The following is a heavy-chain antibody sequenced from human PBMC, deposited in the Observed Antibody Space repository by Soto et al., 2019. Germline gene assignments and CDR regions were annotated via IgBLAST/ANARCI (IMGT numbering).Heavy chain of an antibody. J-gene: IGHJ5*02. CDR3: VSRKREENCSSNSCYLTS. V-gene: IGHV4-39*01. CDR2: ISYSGNT. Sequence: QSQLQESGPGLMKPSESLSLTCTVSGGSISGSPYYWGWIRQPPGKGLEWIATISYSGNTYYNPSLKSRLFISVDTSKNQFSLKLSSVTAADTAVYYCVSRKREENCSSNSCYLTSWGQGTLVTVSS. CDR1: GGSISGSPYY. D-gene: IGHD2-2*01.